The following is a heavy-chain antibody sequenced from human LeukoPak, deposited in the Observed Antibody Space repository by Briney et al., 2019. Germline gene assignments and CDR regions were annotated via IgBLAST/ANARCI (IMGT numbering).Heavy chain of an antibody. CDR1: GYTFTSYG. V-gene: IGHV1-18*01. D-gene: IGHD3-9*01. CDR3: AGRRGYDILTGYQFEDY. CDR2: ISAYNGNT. J-gene: IGHJ4*02. Sequence: ASVKVSCKASGYTFTSYGISWVRQAPGQGLEWMGWISAYNGNTNYAQKLQGRVTMTTDTSTSTAYMELRSLRSDDTAVYYCAGRRGYDILTGYQFEDYWGQGTLVTVSS.